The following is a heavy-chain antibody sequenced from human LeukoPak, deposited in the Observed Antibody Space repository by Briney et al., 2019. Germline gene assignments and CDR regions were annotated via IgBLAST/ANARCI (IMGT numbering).Heavy chain of an antibody. J-gene: IGHJ5*02. Sequence: SETLSLTCTASGGSISSYYWSWIRQPPGKGLEWIGYIYYSGSTNYNPSLKSRVTISVDTSKNQFSLKLSSVTAADTAVYYCARATVTANWFDPWGQGTLVTVSS. CDR3: ARATVTANWFDP. CDR2: IYYSGST. D-gene: IGHD4-17*01. V-gene: IGHV4-59*01. CDR1: GGSISSYY.